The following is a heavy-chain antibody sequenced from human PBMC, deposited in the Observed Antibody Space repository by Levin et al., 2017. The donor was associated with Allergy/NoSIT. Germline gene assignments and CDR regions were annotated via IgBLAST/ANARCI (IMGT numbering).Heavy chain of an antibody. Sequence: SQTLSLTCTVSGGSVSSGSYYWSWIRQPPGQGPEWIGYIYYSGSTNYNPSLKSRVTISVDTSKNQFSLKLSSVTAADTAVYYCARSSGWYLSFDYWGQGTLVTVSS. CDR1: GGSVSSGSYY. CDR2: IYYSGST. J-gene: IGHJ4*02. V-gene: IGHV4-61*01. CDR3: ARSSGWYLSFDY. D-gene: IGHD6-19*01.